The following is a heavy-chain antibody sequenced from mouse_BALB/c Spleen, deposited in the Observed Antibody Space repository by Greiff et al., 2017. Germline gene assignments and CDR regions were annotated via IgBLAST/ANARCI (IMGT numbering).Heavy chain of an antibody. J-gene: IGHJ4*01. Sequence: EVKVEESGGGLVKLGGSLKLSCAASGFTFSSYYMSWVRQTPEKRLELVAAINSNGGSTYYPDTVKGRFTISRDNAKNTLYLQMSSLKSEDTALYYCARHSYYGNYGAMDYWGQGTSVTVSS. CDR2: INSNGGST. CDR1: GFTFSSYY. CDR3: ARHSYYGNYGAMDY. V-gene: IGHV5-6-2*01. D-gene: IGHD2-10*01.